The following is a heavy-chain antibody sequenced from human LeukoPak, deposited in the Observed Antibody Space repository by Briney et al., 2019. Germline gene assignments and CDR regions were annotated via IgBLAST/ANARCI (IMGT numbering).Heavy chain of an antibody. V-gene: IGHV4-59*01. CDR2: IYYSRST. D-gene: IGHD3-22*01. J-gene: IGHJ4*02. CDR3: ARGSGYLVY. Sequence: SETLSLTCTVSGASISSYYWSWIRQPPGKGLEWIGYIYYSRSTNYNPSLKSRVTISVDASKNQFSLKLSSVTAADTAMYYCARGSGYLVYWGQGTLVTVSS. CDR1: GASISSYY.